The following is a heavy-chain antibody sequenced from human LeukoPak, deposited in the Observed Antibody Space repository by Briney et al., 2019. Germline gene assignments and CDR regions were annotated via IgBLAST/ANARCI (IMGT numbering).Heavy chain of an antibody. Sequence: PGRSLRLSCAASGFTFSSYGMHWVRQAPGKGLDWVAVISYDGSNKYYADSVKGRFTISRDNSKNTLYLQMNSLRAEDTAVYYCARIYHYYDSGSYMFDYWGQGTLVTVSS. CDR2: ISYDGSNK. V-gene: IGHV3-30*03. CDR3: ARIYHYYDSGSYMFDY. J-gene: IGHJ4*02. D-gene: IGHD3-10*01. CDR1: GFTFSSYG.